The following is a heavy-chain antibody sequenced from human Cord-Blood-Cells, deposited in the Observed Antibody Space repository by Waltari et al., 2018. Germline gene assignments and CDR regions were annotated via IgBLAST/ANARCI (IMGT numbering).Heavy chain of an antibody. CDR1: GVPFSSYS. V-gene: IGHV3-23*01. D-gene: IGHD3-9*01. CDR2: ISGSGGST. J-gene: IGHJ4*02. Sequence: EVQLLESGGGLVQPGGSLIFSCPASGVPFSSYSLSVVRQAPGKGLEWVAAISGSGGSTYYADSVKGRFTISRDNSKNTLYLQMNSLRAEDTAVYYCAKDILTGYYPNWGQGTLVTVSS. CDR3: AKDILTGYYPN.